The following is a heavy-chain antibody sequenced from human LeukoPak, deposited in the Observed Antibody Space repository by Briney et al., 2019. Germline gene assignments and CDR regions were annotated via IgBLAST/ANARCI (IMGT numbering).Heavy chain of an antibody. D-gene: IGHD4-23*01. Sequence: GESPNISCMGSGYSFTSYWIGWGRQMPRKGLEGMGVIYPGDSDTRYSPSFQGQVTISADKSISTAYLQWSSLKASHTAVYYCARQYGGNSGDYWGQGTLVTVPS. CDR1: GYSFTSYW. J-gene: IGHJ4*02. V-gene: IGHV5-51*01. CDR2: IYPGDSDT. CDR3: ARQYGGNSGDY.